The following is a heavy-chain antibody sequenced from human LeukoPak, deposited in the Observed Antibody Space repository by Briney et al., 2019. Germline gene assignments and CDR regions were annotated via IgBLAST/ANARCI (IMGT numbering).Heavy chain of an antibody. J-gene: IGHJ4*02. CDR3: ARGRAAAAPFDY. CDR2: IYYSGST. D-gene: IGHD6-13*01. V-gene: IGHV4-30-4*02. Sequence: SETLSLTCTVSGGSISSGDYYWSWIRQPPGKGLEWIGYIYYSGSTYYNPSLKSRVTISVDTSKNQFSLKLSSVTAADTAVYYCARGRAAAAPFDYWGQGTLVTVSS. CDR1: GGSISSGDYY.